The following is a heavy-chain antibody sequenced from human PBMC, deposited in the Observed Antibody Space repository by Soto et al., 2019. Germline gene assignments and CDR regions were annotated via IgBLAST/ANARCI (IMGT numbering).Heavy chain of an antibody. D-gene: IGHD3-10*01. Sequence: QVQLVESGGGVVQPGRSLRLSCAASGFTFSSYGMHWVRQAPGKGLEWVAVIWYDRSNTYYADSVKGRFTISRDNSKNTLYLHMNRLRAEDTAVYYCARDGYGSGSYYIDYWGQGTLVTVSS. J-gene: IGHJ4*02. CDR1: GFTFSSYG. CDR2: IWYDRSNT. CDR3: ARDGYGSGSYYIDY. V-gene: IGHV3-33*01.